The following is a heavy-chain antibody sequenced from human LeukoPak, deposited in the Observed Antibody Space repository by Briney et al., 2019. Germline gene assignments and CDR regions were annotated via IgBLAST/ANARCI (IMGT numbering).Heavy chain of an antibody. Sequence: SETLSLTCTVSGGPISSYYWSWIRQPPGKGLEWIGYIFYSGSTKYNPSLKSRVTISVDRSKSQFSLKLSSVTAADTAVYYCARGGSGWYNWFDLWGQGILVTVSS. V-gene: IGHV4-59*01. D-gene: IGHD6-19*01. CDR2: IFYSGST. J-gene: IGHJ5*02. CDR3: ARGGSGWYNWFDL. CDR1: GGPISSYY.